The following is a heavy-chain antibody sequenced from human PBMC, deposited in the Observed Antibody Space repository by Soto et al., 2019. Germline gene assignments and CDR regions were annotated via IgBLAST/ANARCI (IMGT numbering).Heavy chain of an antibody. V-gene: IGHV1-69*06. CDR1: GGTFSSYA. J-gene: IGHJ6*02. CDR3: AGRGEYDFWSGYYPDYYYGMDV. D-gene: IGHD3-3*01. Sequence: ASVKVSCKASGGTFSSYAISWVRQAPGQGLEWMGGIIPIFGTANYAQKFQGRVTITADKYTSTAYMELSSLRSEDTAVYYCAGRGEYDFWSGYYPDYYYGMDVWGQGTTVTVSS. CDR2: IIPIFGTA.